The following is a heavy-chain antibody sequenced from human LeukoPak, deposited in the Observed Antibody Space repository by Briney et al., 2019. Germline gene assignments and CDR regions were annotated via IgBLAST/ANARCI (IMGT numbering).Heavy chain of an antibody. D-gene: IGHD6-13*01. CDR2: IYTSGGT. J-gene: IGHJ6*03. CDR1: GGSFSGYY. CDR3: ARGYSSWSYYMDV. V-gene: IGHV4-59*10. Sequence: SETLSLTCAVYGGSFSGYYWSWIRQPAGKGLEWIGRIYTSGGTNYNPSLKSRVTMSVDTSKNQFSLKLSSVTAADTAVYYCARGYSSWSYYMDVWGKGTTVTVSS.